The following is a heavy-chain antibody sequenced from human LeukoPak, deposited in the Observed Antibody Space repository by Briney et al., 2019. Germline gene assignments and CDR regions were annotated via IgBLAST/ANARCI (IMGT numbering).Heavy chain of an antibody. Sequence: PPETLSLTCTVSGGSIISYYWSWIRQPPGKGLEWIGYTYYSRNTNYNPSLKSRVTISVDTSKSQFSLKLSSVTAADTAIYYCARSRSPYYMDVWGKGTTVTVSS. CDR3: ARSRSPYYMDV. V-gene: IGHV4-59*08. CDR2: TYYSRNT. CDR1: GGSIISYY. J-gene: IGHJ6*03.